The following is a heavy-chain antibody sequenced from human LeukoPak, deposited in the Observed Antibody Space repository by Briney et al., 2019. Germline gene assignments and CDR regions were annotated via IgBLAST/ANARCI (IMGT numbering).Heavy chain of an antibody. CDR2: IYYSGST. J-gene: IGHJ4*02. CDR1: GGSISSSSYY. CDR3: ARSTIFAVPAPFGY. D-gene: IGHD3-3*01. Sequence: PSETLSLTCTVSGGSISSSSYYWGWIRQPPGKGLEWNGSIYYSGSTYYNPSLKSRVTISVDTSRNQFSLKLNSVTAADTAVYYCARSTIFAVPAPFGYWGQGILVTVSS. V-gene: IGHV4-39*01.